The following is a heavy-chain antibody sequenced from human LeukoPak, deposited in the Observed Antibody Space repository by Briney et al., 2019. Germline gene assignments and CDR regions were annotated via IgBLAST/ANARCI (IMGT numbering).Heavy chain of an antibody. V-gene: IGHV3-23*01. CDR1: RFSFSSYA. CDR3: AKEEANSNRAQDGFDI. J-gene: IGHJ3*02. Sequence: GGSLRLSCAASRFSFSSYAMAWVPQAPGKGREWGLGNWGGGDITSYEDSVQGRFTNSRDHSKSTLYLQMNSLGAQDAAVYSCAKEEANSNRAQDGFDIWGQGTMVTVSS. D-gene: IGHD1-14*01. CDR2: NWGGGDIT.